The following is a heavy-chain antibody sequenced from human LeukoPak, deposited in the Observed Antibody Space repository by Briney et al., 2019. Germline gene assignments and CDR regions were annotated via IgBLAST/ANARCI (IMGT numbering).Heavy chain of an antibody. V-gene: IGHV3-23*01. CDR1: GFTFSNYG. D-gene: IGHD2-21*01. CDR3: ATLYSLEI. CDR2: ISGSGSSK. J-gene: IGHJ3*02. Sequence: PGGSLRLSCAASGFTFSNYGMSWVRQAPGKGLEWVSSISGSGSSKYYADSVKGRFTISRDNSKNTLFVQMNSLRGEDTAVYYCATLYSLEIWGQGTMVTVSS.